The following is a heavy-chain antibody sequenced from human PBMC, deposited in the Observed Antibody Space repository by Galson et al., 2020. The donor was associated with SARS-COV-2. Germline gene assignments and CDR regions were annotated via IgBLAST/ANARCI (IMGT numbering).Heavy chain of an antibody. V-gene: IGHV4-38-2*02. CDR1: GYSVSTTNY. D-gene: IGHD3-22*01. J-gene: IGHJ2*01. Sequence: SETLSLTCTVSGYSVSTTNYWGWVRQPPGRGLEWIGSVYPSGTTYYNPSLTSRVTLSVDTSKNQFSLRRDSVTAADTALYYCARQGVNMIVLVTVPGWYFDLWGRGTLVTVSS. CDR3: ARQGVNMIVLVTVPGWYFDL. CDR2: VYPSGTT.